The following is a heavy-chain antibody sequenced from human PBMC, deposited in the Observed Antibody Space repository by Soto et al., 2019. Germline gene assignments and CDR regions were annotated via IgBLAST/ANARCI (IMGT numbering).Heavy chain of an antibody. J-gene: IGHJ3*02. CDR1: GFTFSSYS. CDR3: ARVSPAVADAFDI. Sequence: PGGSLRLSCAVSGFTFSSYSMNWVRQAPGKGLEWVSYISSGSSTVSYADSVKGRFTISRDNARNSLYLQMNSLRAEDTAVYYCARVSPAVADAFDIWGQGTMVTVSS. V-gene: IGHV3-48*01. D-gene: IGHD6-19*01. CDR2: ISSGSSTV.